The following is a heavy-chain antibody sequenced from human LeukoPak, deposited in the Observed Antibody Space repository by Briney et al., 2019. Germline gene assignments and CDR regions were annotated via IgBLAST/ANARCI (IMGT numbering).Heavy chain of an antibody. CDR3: AREMITFGGVSVHFDY. CDR1: GGTFSSYA. D-gene: IGHD3-16*02. J-gene: IGHJ4*02. CDR2: IIPIFGTA. Sequence: SVKVSCKASGGTFSSYAISWVRQAPGQGLEWMGGIIPIFGTANYAQKFQGRVTITADESTSTAYMELSSLRSEDTAVYYCAREMITFGGVSVHFDYWGQGTLVTVSS. V-gene: IGHV1-69*13.